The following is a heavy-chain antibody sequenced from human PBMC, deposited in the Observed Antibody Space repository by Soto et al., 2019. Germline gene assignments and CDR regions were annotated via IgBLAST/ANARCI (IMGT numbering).Heavy chain of an antibody. D-gene: IGHD3-10*01. CDR1: GGSISGYY. CDR3: ARVRDYGLGTNRHYYGMDV. J-gene: IGHJ6*02. Sequence: QVQLQESGPGLVKSSETLSLTCTVSGGSISGYYWSWIRQPAGKGLEWIGRLYTMGSTNSNPSLQSRVTMSVDTSKNEFSLKVSSVTAADTAVYFCARVRDYGLGTNRHYYGMDVWGQGTTVTVSS. V-gene: IGHV4-4*07. CDR2: LYTMGST.